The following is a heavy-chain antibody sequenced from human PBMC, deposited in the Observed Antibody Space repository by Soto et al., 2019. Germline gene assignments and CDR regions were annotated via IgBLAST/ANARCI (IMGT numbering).Heavy chain of an antibody. D-gene: IGHD3-22*01. Sequence: PSETLSLTCTVSGGSVSSGSYYWSWIRQPPGKGLEWIGYIYYSGGTNYNPSLKSRVTISVDTSKNQFSLKLSSVTAADTAVYYCARWGYYDSSGYILLPNNWFDPWGQGTLVTVSS. V-gene: IGHV4-61*01. J-gene: IGHJ5*02. CDR3: ARWGYYDSSGYILLPNNWFDP. CDR1: GGSVSSGSYY. CDR2: IYYSGGT.